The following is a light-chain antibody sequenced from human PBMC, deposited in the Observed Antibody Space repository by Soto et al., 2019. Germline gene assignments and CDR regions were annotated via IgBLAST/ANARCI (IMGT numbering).Light chain of an antibody. CDR3: QQYNSWPIT. CDR1: QSVSSN. CDR2: GAS. J-gene: IGKJ1*01. Sequence: EIVMTQSPATLSVSPGERATLSCRASQSVSSNLAWYQQKPGQAPRLLIYGASTRATGIPARFSGSGSGTEFTLTISSLQSEDFAVYYCQQYNSWPITFGQGTKVDI. V-gene: IGKV3-15*01.